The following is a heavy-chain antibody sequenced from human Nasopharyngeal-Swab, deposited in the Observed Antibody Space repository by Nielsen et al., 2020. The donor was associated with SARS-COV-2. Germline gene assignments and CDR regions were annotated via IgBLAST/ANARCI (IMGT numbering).Heavy chain of an antibody. D-gene: IGHD3-3*01. CDR2: ISGSGGST. CDR3: ARRGGTAIFGVVIEDYYMDV. CDR1: GFTFSSYA. J-gene: IGHJ6*03. V-gene: IGHV3-23*01. Sequence: GESLKISCAASGFTFSSYAMSWVRQAPGKGLEWVSAISGSGGSTYYADPVKGRFTISRDNSKNTLYLQMNSLRAEDTAVYYCARRGGTAIFGVVIEDYYMDVWGKGTTVTVSS.